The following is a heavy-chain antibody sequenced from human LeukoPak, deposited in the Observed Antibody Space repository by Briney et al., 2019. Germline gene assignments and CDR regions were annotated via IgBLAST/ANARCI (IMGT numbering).Heavy chain of an antibody. V-gene: IGHV3-23*01. D-gene: IGHD6-19*01. CDR1: GFTFSSYA. Sequence: GGSLRLSCAASGFTFSSYAMSWVRQAPGKGLEWVSAISGSGGSTYYADSVKGRFTISRDNSKNTLYLQMNSLGAEDTAVYYCAKRYIAVAGLPLTDWGQGTLVTVSS. J-gene: IGHJ4*02. CDR2: ISGSGGST. CDR3: AKRYIAVAGLPLTD.